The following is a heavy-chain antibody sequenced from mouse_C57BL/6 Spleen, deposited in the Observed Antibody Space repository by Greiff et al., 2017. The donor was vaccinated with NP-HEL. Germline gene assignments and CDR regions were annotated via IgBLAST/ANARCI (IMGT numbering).Heavy chain of an antibody. V-gene: IGHV2-4*01. CDR3: AKNYDQPGAMDY. Sequence: QVQLKESGPGLVQPSQSLSITCTVSGFSLTSYGVHWVRQPPGKGLEWLGVVWSGGSTDYNAAFISRLSISKDNSKSQVFFKMNSLQADDTAIYYCAKNYDQPGAMDYWGQGTSVTVSS. CDR1: GFSLTSYG. D-gene: IGHD2-12*01. CDR2: VWSGGST. J-gene: IGHJ4*01.